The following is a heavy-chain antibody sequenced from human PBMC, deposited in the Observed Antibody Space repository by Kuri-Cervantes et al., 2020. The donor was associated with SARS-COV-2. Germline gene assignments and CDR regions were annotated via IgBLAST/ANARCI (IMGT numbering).Heavy chain of an antibody. V-gene: IGHV4-31*03. Sequence: LSCTVSGGSISSGGYYWSWIRQHPGKGLEWIGYIYYSGSTYYNPSLKRRVTISVHTSKNQFSLKLSSVTAADTAVYYCARSRGYCSSTSCFYYYGMDVWGQGTTVTVSS. CDR3: ARSRGYCSSTSCFYYYGMDV. D-gene: IGHD2-2*01. CDR2: IYYSGST. CDR1: GGSISSGGYY. J-gene: IGHJ6*02.